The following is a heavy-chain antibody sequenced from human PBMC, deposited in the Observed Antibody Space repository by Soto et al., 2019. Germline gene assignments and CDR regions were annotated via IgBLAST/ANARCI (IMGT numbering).Heavy chain of an antibody. CDR1: GDSVSSNSAA. V-gene: IGHV6-1*01. CDR2: TYYRSKWYN. CDR3: ARKDDFWSGYYTGLDYYYGMDV. D-gene: IGHD3-3*01. J-gene: IGHJ6*02. Sequence: PSQTLSLTCAISGDSVSSNSAAWNWIRQSPSRGLERLGRTYYRSKWYNDYAVSVKSRITINPDTSKNQFSLQLSSVTPEDTAVYYCARKDDFWSGYYTGLDYYYGMDVWGQGTTVTVSS.